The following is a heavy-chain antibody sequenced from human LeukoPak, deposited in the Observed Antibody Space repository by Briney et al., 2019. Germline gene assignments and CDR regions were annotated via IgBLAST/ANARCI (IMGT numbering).Heavy chain of an antibody. Sequence: GGSLRLSCSASGFTFSSYWMHWVRQAPGKGLVWVSRINSDGSSTSYADSVKGRFTISRDNAKNTLYLQMNSLRAEDTAVYYCARDGATPYYYGMDVWGQGTTVTVSS. D-gene: IGHD5-12*01. V-gene: IGHV3-74*01. J-gene: IGHJ6*02. CDR3: ARDGATPYYYGMDV. CDR1: GFTFSSYW. CDR2: INSDGSST.